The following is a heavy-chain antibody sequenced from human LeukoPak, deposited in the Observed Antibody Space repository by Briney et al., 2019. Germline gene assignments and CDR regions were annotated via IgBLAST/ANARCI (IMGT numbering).Heavy chain of an antibody. CDR3: ARSRLGFLEWLLT. V-gene: IGHV1-2*05. CDR1: GYTFTGYY. Sequence: GASVKVSCKASGYTFTGYYMHWVRQAPGQGLEWMGRINPNSGGTNYAQKFQGRVTMTRDTSISTAYMELSRLRSDDTGVYYCARSRLGFLEWLLTWGQGTLVTVSS. CDR2: INPNSGGT. J-gene: IGHJ5*02. D-gene: IGHD3-3*01.